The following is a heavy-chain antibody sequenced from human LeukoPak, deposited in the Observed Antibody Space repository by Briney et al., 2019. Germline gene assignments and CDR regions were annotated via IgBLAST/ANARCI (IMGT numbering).Heavy chain of an antibody. CDR1: GYTFTGYY. V-gene: IGHV1-2*02. CDR2: INPNSGGT. D-gene: IGHD3-22*01. Sequence: ASVKVSCKASGYTFTGYYMHWVRQAPGQGLEWMGWINPNSGGTNYAQKFQGRVTMTRDTSISTAYMELGRLGSDDTAVYYCAREVEDYYDSSGCYFDYWGQGTLVTVSS. CDR3: AREVEDYYDSSGCYFDY. J-gene: IGHJ4*02.